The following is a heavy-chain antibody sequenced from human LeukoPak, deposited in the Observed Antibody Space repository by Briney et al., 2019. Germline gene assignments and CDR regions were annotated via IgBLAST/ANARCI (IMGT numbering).Heavy chain of an antibody. CDR1: GFTFSSYA. D-gene: IGHD5-12*01. V-gene: IGHV3-23*01. J-gene: IGHJ4*02. CDR3: ARVEASGYDYGAFDY. Sequence: GGSLRLSCAASGFTFSSYAMSWVRQAPGKGLEWVSAISGSGGSTYYADSVKGRFTISRDNSKNSLYLQMNSLRAEDTAVYYCARVEASGYDYGAFDYWGQGTLVTVSS. CDR2: ISGSGGST.